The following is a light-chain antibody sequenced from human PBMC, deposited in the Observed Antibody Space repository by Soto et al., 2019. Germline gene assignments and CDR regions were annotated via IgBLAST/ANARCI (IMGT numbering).Light chain of an antibody. Sequence: QSALTQPASVSESPGQSITISCTGTSSDVAAYDYVSWFQQHPGKAPKLMVYDVYNRPSGVSNRFSGSKSGNTASLTISGLQAEDESDYYCSSYTSNSTLVFGVGTKLTVL. CDR3: SSYTSNSTLV. J-gene: IGLJ1*01. CDR1: SSDVAAYDY. CDR2: DVY. V-gene: IGLV2-14*01.